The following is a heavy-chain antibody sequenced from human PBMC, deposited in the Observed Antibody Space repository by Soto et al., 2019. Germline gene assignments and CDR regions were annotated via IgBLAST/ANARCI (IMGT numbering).Heavy chain of an antibody. CDR3: ARGRGARITMVRGVRNWFDP. CDR2: INHSGST. D-gene: IGHD3-10*01. CDR1: GGSFSGYY. Sequence: TLSLTCAVYGGSFSGYYWSWIRQPPGKGLEWIGEINHSGSTNYNPSLKSRVTISVDTSKNQFSLKLSSVTAADTAVYYCARGRGARITMVRGVRNWFDPWGQGTLVTVSS. J-gene: IGHJ5*02. V-gene: IGHV4-34*01.